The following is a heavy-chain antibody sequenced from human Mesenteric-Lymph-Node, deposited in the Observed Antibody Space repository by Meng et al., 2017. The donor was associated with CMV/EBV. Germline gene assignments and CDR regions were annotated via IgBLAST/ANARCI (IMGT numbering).Heavy chain of an antibody. J-gene: IGHJ4*02. Sequence: GGSLRLSCAASGFTFSSYAMNWFRQAPGKGMEWVSDISVSGGSTYYADSVKGRFTISRDNSKNTLYVQMNSLRAEDTAVYYRAKDGHSSGWYWGHFDYWGQGTLVTVSS. CDR2: ISVSGGST. D-gene: IGHD6-19*01. CDR1: GFTFSSYA. CDR3: AKDGHSSGWYWGHFDY. V-gene: IGHV3-23*01.